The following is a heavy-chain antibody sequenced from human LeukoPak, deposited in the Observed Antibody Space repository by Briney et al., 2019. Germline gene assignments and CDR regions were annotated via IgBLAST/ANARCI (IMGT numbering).Heavy chain of an antibody. J-gene: IGHJ4*02. V-gene: IGHV3-23*01. CDR2: ISGSGGRT. CDR1: GFTFSNYA. CDR3: AKDKANWGSAYYFDF. D-gene: IGHD7-27*01. Sequence: PGGSLRLSCAASGFTFSNYAMSWVRQAPGKGLEWVSSISGSGGRTYYVDSVKGRVTISRDNSKNTLYLQMNSLRAEDTAVYYCAKDKANWGSAYYFDFWGQGTLVTVSS.